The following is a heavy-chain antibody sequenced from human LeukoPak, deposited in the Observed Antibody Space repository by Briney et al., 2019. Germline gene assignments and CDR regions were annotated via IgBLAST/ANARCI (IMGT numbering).Heavy chain of an antibody. CDR3: AKANYHDSSGYYENLDY. D-gene: IGHD3-22*01. J-gene: IGHJ4*02. CDR2: ITGSGGST. Sequence: GGSLRLSCAASGFTFSSNTMSWVRQAPGKGLEWVSAITGSGGSTYNADSVKGRFTISRDNSKNTLYLQMDSLRAEDAAVYYCAKANYHDSSGYYENLDYWGQGTLVTVSS. CDR1: GFTFSSNT. V-gene: IGHV3-23*01.